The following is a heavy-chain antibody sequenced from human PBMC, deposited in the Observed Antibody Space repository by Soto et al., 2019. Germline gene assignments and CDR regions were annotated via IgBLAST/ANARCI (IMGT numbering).Heavy chain of an antibody. CDR3: TTMSIAAAFDI. CDR2: IKSKTDGGTT. V-gene: IGHV3-15*01. CDR1: GFTFSNAW. Sequence: GESLKISCAASGFTFSNAWMSWVRQAPGKGLEWVGRIKSKTDGGTTDYAAPVKGRFTISRDDSKNTLYLQMNSLKTEDTAVYYCTTMSIAAAFDIWGQGTMVTVSS. D-gene: IGHD6-6*01. J-gene: IGHJ3*02.